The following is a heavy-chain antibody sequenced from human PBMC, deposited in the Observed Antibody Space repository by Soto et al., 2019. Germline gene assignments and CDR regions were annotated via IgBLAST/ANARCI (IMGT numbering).Heavy chain of an antibody. CDR3: ARESEDLTSNFDY. Sequence: GSLRLSGASSWFTFTRYSMNWGRQSPGKGLEWVSSISSTTNYIYYGDSMKGRFTISRDNAKNSLYLEMNSLRAEDTAVYYCARESEDLTSNFDYWGQGTLVTVS. CDR1: WFTFTRYS. CDR2: ISSTTNYI. V-gene: IGHV3-21*06. J-gene: IGHJ4*02.